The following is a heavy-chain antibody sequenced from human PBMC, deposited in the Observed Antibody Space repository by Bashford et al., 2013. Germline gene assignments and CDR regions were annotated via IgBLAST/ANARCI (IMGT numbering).Heavy chain of an antibody. D-gene: IGHD1-26*01. J-gene: IGHJ5*02. CDR3: ARGGVGVGWFDP. Sequence: SETLSLTCTVSGGSISRYYWSWIRQAPGKGLEWIGYIYYSGNTEDTNYNASLKNRVTISVDTSKNQFSLRLSSVTAADTAVYFCARGGVGVGWFDPWGQGTLVTVSS. CDR2: IYYSGNTEDT. CDR1: GGSISRYY. V-gene: IGHV4-59*01.